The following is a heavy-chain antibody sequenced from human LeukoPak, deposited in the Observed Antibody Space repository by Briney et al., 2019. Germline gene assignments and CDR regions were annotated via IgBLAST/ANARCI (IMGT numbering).Heavy chain of an antibody. CDR1: GFTFDDYA. CDR2: ISGSGGTT. V-gene: IGHV3-23*01. J-gene: IGHJ4*02. CDR3: AKEEGYIYGLLDY. D-gene: IGHD5-18*01. Sequence: PGGSLRLSCAASGFTFDDYAMHWVRQAPGKGLEWVSSISGSGGTTYYADSVKGRFTISRDNSKNTLYLQMNSLRAEDTAVYYCAKEEGYIYGLLDYWGQGTLVTVSS.